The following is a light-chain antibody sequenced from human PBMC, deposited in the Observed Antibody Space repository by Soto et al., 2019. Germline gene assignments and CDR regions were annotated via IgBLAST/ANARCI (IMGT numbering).Light chain of an antibody. V-gene: IGKV1-5*01. J-gene: IGKJ1*01. CDR2: DAS. CDR3: QQYNSFPWT. CDR1: QTISTL. Sequence: DIQMTQSPSTLSGSVGDRVTITCRASQTISTLLAWYQQKPGEAPNVLIYDASSLESGVPTTFSGSGSGTDFTLIISRLQPDDFATYYCQQYNSFPWTCGQGTRWIS.